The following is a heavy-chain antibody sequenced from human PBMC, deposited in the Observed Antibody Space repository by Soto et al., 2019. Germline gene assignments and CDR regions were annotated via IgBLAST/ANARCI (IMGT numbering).Heavy chain of an antibody. CDR2: ITGSGGTI. CDR1: GFSFSRYA. V-gene: IGHV3-23*01. Sequence: DVHLLESGGGLVQPGGSLRLSCAASGFSFSRYAMIWVRQAPGKGQEWVSGITGSGGTIEYAASVKGRFTISRDNSKNSLYLQMNSLRAEDTALYYCAKDMYSSHHYGMDVWGQGTTVTVSS. CDR3: AKDMYSSHHYGMDV. J-gene: IGHJ6*02. D-gene: IGHD6-13*01.